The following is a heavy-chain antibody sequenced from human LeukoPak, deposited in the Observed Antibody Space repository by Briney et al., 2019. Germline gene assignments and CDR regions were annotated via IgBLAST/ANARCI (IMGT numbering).Heavy chain of an antibody. D-gene: IGHD3-9*01. CDR3: ARWRYLDV. CDR2: IDYSGSA. Sequence: GSLRLSCAASGFIFTNYFMSWVRQPPGKGLEYIGYIDYSGSANYNPSLKSRVTISVDTSKNQFSLKLSSVTAADTAIYYCARWRYLDVWGQGTTVTVSS. V-gene: IGHV4-59*01. CDR1: GFIFTNYF. J-gene: IGHJ6*02.